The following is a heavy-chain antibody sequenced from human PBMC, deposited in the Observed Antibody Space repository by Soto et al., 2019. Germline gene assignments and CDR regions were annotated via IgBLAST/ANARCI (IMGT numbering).Heavy chain of an antibody. D-gene: IGHD3-22*01. Sequence: SETLSLTCTVSGGSISSYYWSWIRQPPGKGLEWIGYIYYSGSTNYNPSLKSRVTISVDTSKNQFSLKLTSMTTADTAVYYCASSGIVGREVNTWFDPWGQGTLVTVSS. CDR2: IYYSGST. CDR3: ASSGIVGREVNTWFDP. CDR1: GGSISSYY. J-gene: IGHJ5*02. V-gene: IGHV4-59*01.